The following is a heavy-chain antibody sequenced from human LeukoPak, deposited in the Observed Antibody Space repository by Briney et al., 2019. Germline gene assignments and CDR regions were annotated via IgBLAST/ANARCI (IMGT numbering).Heavy chain of an antibody. D-gene: IGHD6-19*01. J-gene: IGHJ3*02. CDR2: INWNGGST. Sequence: GRSLRLSCAASGFTFENFGMSWVRQAPGKGLEWVSDINWNGGSTGYADSVKGRFTISRDNAKNSVYLQMNSLRAEDTAVYYCARDQAVAGTTDAFDIWGQGTMVTVSS. CDR1: GFTFENFG. CDR3: ARDQAVAGTTDAFDI. V-gene: IGHV3-20*04.